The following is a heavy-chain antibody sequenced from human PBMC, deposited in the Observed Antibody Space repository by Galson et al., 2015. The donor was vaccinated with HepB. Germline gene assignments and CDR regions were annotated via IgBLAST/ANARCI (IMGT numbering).Heavy chain of an antibody. J-gene: IGHJ3*02. V-gene: IGHV3-7*03. CDR1: GLTFSSIW. CDR2: INPDGSHK. CDR3: ARDPNHGALDI. D-gene: IGHD1-14*01. Sequence: SLRLSCAASGLTFSSIWITWLRQAPGKGLEWVAGINPDGSHKYYVDSVKGRFTISRDNARNSVYLQMNSLRVDDTAVFYCARDPNHGALDIWGQRTVVTVSS.